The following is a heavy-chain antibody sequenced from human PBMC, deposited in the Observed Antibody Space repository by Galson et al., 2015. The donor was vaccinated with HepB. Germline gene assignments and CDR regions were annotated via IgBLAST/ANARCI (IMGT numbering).Heavy chain of an antibody. CDR3: ARAPSITMIVVAELDY. D-gene: IGHD3-22*01. CDR2: ISSSSSYI. V-gene: IGHV3-21*01. J-gene: IGHJ4*02. CDR1: GFTFSSYS. Sequence: SLRLSCAASGFTFSSYSMNWVRQAPGKGLEWVSSISSSSSYIYYADSVKGRFTISRDNAKNSLYLQMNSLRAEDTAVYYCARAPSITMIVVAELDYWGQGTLVTVSS.